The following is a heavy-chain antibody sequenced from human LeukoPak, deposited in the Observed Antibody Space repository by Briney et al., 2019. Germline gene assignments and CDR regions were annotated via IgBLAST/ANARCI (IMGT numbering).Heavy chain of an antibody. CDR2: IYYSGTI. CDR3: ARHGSGWLNFDS. V-gene: IGHV4-59*08. CDR1: GGSISGYY. Sequence: PSETLSLTCAVSGGSISGYYWSWIRQPPGKGLEWIGYIYYSGTINYNPSLKSRVTISLDTPKNQLSLKLSSVTAADTAVYYCARHGSGWLNFDSWGQGTLVTVSS. D-gene: IGHD3-10*01. J-gene: IGHJ4*02.